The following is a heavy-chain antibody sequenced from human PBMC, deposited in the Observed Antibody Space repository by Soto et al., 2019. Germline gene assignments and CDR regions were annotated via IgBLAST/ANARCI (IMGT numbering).Heavy chain of an antibody. CDR1: GFTLSDYW. CDR3: ARGEVRHRVCYNPIDY. CDR2: MNSDGTTT. V-gene: IGHV3-74*01. Sequence: EVQLVESGGGLVQPGGSLRLSCAASGFTLSDYWMHWVRQAPGKGLVCVSRMNSDGTTTTYADSVKGRFTVSRDNAKYMLHLQMNSLRAGDTAVYYCARGEVRHRVCYNPIDYWGHRTLVTVSS. J-gene: IGHJ4*01. D-gene: IGHD1-26*01.